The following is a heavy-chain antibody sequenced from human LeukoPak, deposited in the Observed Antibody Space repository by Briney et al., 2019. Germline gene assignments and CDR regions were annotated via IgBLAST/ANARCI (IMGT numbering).Heavy chain of an antibody. Sequence: SQTLSLTCTVSGGSLYSGSYYWSWTRQPAGKGLEWIGRIYNSGSTNYNPSLKSRVTISVDTSKNQFSLKLSAVTAADTAVYYCARDLYYYDSSGYYLWGFDIWGQGTMVTVSS. CDR1: GGSLYSGSYY. CDR3: ARDLYYYDSSGYYLWGFDI. CDR2: IYNSGST. D-gene: IGHD3-22*01. V-gene: IGHV4-61*02. J-gene: IGHJ3*02.